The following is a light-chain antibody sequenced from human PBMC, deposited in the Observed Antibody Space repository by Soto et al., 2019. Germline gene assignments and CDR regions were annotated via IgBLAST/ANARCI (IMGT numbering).Light chain of an antibody. CDR1: QTVLYISNNKSY. CDR2: WTS. V-gene: IGKV4-1*01. CDR3: QQFYSSPFT. Sequence: DIVMTQSPDSLAVSLGERATINCRSSQTVLYISNNKSYIAWYQQKSGQPPKLLISWTSTRESGVPDRFSGSGSGTDFTLTICNLQAEDVAVYYCQQFYSSPFTFGPGTKVHIK. J-gene: IGKJ3*01.